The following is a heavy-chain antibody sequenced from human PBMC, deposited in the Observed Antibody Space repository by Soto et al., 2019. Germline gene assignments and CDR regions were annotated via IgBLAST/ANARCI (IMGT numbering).Heavy chain of an antibody. D-gene: IGHD2-21*02. V-gene: IGHV3-23*01. J-gene: IGHJ3*01. CDR1: GFTFGNYA. Sequence: PGGSLRLSCAASGFTFGNYAMNWVRQAPGKGLECISSISDPGTSTYYANSVKGRFSMSRDNSKNTLFLQMNRLRADDTAVYFCAKSLVTPSDAFDLWGRGTLVTVSS. CDR3: AKSLVTPSDAFDL. CDR2: ISDPGTST.